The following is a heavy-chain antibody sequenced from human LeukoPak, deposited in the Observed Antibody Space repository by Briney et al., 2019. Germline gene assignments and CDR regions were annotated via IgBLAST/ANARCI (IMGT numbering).Heavy chain of an antibody. V-gene: IGHV3-23*01. CDR3: AKKWGVGTTTLDYFDY. CDR2: ISGSGGST. J-gene: IGHJ4*02. Sequence: GGSLRLSCAASGFTFSRYAMHWVRQAPGKGLEWVSGISGSGGSTYYADSVKGRFTISRDNSKNTLYLQMNSLTDEDTAVYYCAKKWGVGTTTLDYFDYWGQGTLVTVSS. CDR1: GFTFSRYA. D-gene: IGHD1-26*01.